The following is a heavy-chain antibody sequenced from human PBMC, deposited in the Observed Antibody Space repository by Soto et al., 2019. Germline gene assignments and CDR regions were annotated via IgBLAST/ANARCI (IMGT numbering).Heavy chain of an antibody. CDR2: IYHSGST. V-gene: IGHV4-4*02. D-gene: IGHD6-6*01. J-gene: IGHJ6*04. CDR3: ARKRGSSSNYYYYCGMVV. CDR1: GGSLSSSNW. Sequence: SETLSLSSAFAGGSLSSSNWWSWVRQPPGKGLEWIGEIYHSGSTNYNPSLKSRVTISVDKSKNQFSLKLSSVTAADTAVYYCARKRGSSSNYYYYCGMVVGAKGTRVTVPS.